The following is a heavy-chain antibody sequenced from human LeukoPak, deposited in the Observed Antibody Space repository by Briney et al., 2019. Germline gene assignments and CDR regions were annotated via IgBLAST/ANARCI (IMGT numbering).Heavy chain of an antibody. CDR1: GGSISSSSYY. Sequence: SETLSLTCTVSGGSISSSSYYWGWIRQPPGKGLEWIGSIYYSGSTYYNPSLKSRVTISVDTSKNQFSLKLSSVTAADTAVYYCASGPLGIGSSWFYYYYMDVWGKGTTVTVSS. V-gene: IGHV4-39*07. CDR2: IYYSGST. J-gene: IGHJ6*03. D-gene: IGHD6-13*01. CDR3: ASGPLGIGSSWFYYYYMDV.